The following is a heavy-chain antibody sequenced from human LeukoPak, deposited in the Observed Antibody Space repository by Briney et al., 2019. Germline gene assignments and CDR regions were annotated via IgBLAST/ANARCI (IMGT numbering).Heavy chain of an antibody. CDR2: IYYSGST. Sequence: SETLSLICTVSNGSVSSTDYYWGWIRQPPGKRLEWIGNIYYSGSTYYNLSLRSRVTMSVDTSKNQFSLKMSSVTAADTAVYYCARLSKGRYFDYIFDYWGQGTLVTVSS. CDR1: NGSVSSTDYY. CDR3: ARLSKGRYFDYIFDY. D-gene: IGHD3-9*01. J-gene: IGHJ4*02. V-gene: IGHV4-39*01.